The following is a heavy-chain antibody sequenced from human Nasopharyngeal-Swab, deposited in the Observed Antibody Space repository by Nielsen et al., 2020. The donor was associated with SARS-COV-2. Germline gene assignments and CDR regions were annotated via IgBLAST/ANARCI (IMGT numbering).Heavy chain of an antibody. CDR3: AKLSTTVVTPAFDS. D-gene: IGHD4-23*01. J-gene: IGHJ4*02. CDR1: GFTFSSYA. Sequence: GESLKISYAASGFTFSSYAMSWVRQAPGKGVEWASAISGSGGSTYYADSVKGRFTISRDNSKNRLYLQMNSLRAEDTAVYCCAKLSTTVVTPAFDSWGQGTLVTVSS. V-gene: IGHV3-23*01. CDR2: ISGSGGST.